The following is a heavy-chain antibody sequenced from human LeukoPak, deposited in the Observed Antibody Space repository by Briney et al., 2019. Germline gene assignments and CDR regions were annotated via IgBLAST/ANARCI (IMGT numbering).Heavy chain of an antibody. J-gene: IGHJ4*02. CDR3: ARGIVATSLAYDY. CDR1: GGTFSSYA. V-gene: IGHV1-69*05. Sequence: SVKVSCKASGGTFSSYAISLVRQAPGQGLEWMGGIIPIFGTANYAQKFQGRVTITTDESTSTAYMELSSLRSEDTAVYYCARGIVATSLAYDYWGQGTLVTVSS. D-gene: IGHD5-12*01. CDR2: IIPIFGTA.